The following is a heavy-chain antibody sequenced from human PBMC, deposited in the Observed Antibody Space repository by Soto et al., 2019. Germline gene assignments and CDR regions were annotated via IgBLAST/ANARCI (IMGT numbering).Heavy chain of an antibody. Sequence: GSSVKVSCKASGYNFTSYGISWVRQAPGQGHEWMGWINPNSGGTNYAQKFPGRVIMTRDTSINTEYMELSRLRSDDTAVYYCARDRIVATHNYYYGMDVWGQGTRVTVSS. J-gene: IGHJ6*01. D-gene: IGHD5-12*01. CDR3: ARDRIVATHNYYYGMDV. CDR1: GYNFTSYG. V-gene: IGHV1-2*02. CDR2: INPNSGGT.